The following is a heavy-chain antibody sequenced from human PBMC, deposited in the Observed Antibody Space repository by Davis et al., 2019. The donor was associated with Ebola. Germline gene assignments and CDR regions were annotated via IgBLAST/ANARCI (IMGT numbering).Heavy chain of an antibody. CDR2: INHSGIT. CDR3: ASSVFGVVINPYYFEY. V-gene: IGHV4-34*01. CDR1: GGSFSGYY. Sequence: SETLSLTCAVYGGSFSGYYCSWIRQPPGKGLEWIGEINHSGITNYNPSLKSRVTISVDTSKNQFSLKLSSVNAAATAVYYCASSVFGVVINPYYFEYWAQGTLVTVSS. J-gene: IGHJ4*02. D-gene: IGHD3-3*01.